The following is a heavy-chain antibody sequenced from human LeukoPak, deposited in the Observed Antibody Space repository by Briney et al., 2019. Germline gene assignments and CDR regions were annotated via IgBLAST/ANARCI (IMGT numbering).Heavy chain of an antibody. Sequence: GGSLRLSCAASGFTFSSYGMHWVRQAPGKGLEWVALIKPDGSNKYYADSVKGRFTISRDNSKNTLHLQMNSLRAEDTAVYYCTRSRAFDYWGQGTLVTVSS. V-gene: IGHV3-30*02. CDR3: TRSRAFDY. D-gene: IGHD2/OR15-2a*01. J-gene: IGHJ4*02. CDR1: GFTFSSYG. CDR2: IKPDGSNK.